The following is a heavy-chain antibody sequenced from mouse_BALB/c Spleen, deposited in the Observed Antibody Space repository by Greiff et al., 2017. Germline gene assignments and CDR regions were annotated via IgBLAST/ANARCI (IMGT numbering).Heavy chain of an antibody. CDR1: GYSITSDYA. D-gene: IGHD1-2*01. Sequence: EVQGVESGPGLVKPSQSLSLTCTVTGYSITSDYAWNWIRQFPGNKLEWMGYISYSGSTSYNPSLKSRISITRDTSKNQFFLQLNSVTTEDTATYYCARSLLRLPYFDYWGQGTTLTVSS. CDR3: ARSLLRLPYFDY. J-gene: IGHJ2*01. CDR2: ISYSGST. V-gene: IGHV3-2*02.